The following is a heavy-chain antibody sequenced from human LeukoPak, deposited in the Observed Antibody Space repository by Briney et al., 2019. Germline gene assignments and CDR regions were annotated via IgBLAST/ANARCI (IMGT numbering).Heavy chain of an antibody. CDR2: ISYDGSNK. V-gene: IGHV3-30-3*01. Sequence: PGGSLRLSCAASGFTFKSYTMHWVRQAPGKGLEWVAVISYDGSNKHYADSVKGRFTISRDNSKNTLYLQMNSLRAEDTALFYCARDADGGNSDFDYWGQGTLVTVSS. CDR3: ARDADGGNSDFDY. D-gene: IGHD4-23*01. CDR1: GFTFKSYT. J-gene: IGHJ4*02.